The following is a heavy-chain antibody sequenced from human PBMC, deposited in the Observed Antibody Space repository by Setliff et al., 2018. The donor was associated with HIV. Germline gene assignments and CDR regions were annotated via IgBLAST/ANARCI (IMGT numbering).Heavy chain of an antibody. D-gene: IGHD1-1*01. Sequence: LRLSCAASGFTFSSYEMNWIRQAPGKGLEWVSCISSGGSTIYYADSVKGRFTISRDNAKNLLYLQMNNLRVEDAAVYYCARDWPGPGFQHRGQGTLVTVSS. CDR1: GFTFSSYE. V-gene: IGHV3-48*03. CDR3: ARDWPGPGFQH. CDR2: ISSGGSTI. J-gene: IGHJ1*01.